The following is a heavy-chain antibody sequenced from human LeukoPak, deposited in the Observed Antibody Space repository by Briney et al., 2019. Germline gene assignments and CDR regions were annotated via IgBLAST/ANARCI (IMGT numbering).Heavy chain of an antibody. V-gene: IGHV3-9*01. CDR2: ISWSSVDI. D-gene: IGHD6-19*01. CDR1: GFRFGDYA. CDR3: AKDGAMAGRNYGMVV. J-gene: IGHJ6*02. Sequence: QPGGSPRLSCAASGFRFGDYAMHWVRHAPGKGLEWVSGISWSSVDIGYADSVKGRFTISRDNAKNSLYLQMNSLRPEDTALYYCAKDGAMAGRNYGMVVWGQGTTVTVS.